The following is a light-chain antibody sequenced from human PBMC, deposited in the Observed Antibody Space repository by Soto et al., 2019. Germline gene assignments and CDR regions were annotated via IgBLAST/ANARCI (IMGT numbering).Light chain of an antibody. J-gene: IGLJ2*01. V-gene: IGLV2-23*01. CDR2: EAT. CDR3: CSYADGLI. CDR1: SSDVGSYIF. Sequence: QSVLTQPASVSGSPGQSITISCTGTSSDVGSYIFVSWYQQHPGKAPQLMIYEATERPSGVSNRFSGSKSGNTASLTISGLQPEDEANYYCCSYADGLIFGGGTKLTVL.